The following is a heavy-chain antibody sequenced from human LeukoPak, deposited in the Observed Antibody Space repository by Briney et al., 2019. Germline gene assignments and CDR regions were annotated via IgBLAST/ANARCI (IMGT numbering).Heavy chain of an antibody. CDR2: INPNSGGT. D-gene: IGHD6-19*01. CDR1: GYTFTGYY. CDR3: ARGFGSGWYGSDWPLSYDC. J-gene: IGHJ4*02. V-gene: IGHV1-2*02. Sequence: ASVKVSCKASGYTFTGYYMHWVRQAPGQGLEWMGWINPNSGGTNYAQKFQGRVTMTRDTSISTAYMELSRLRSDDTAVYYCARGFGSGWYGSDWPLSYDCWGQGTLVTVSS.